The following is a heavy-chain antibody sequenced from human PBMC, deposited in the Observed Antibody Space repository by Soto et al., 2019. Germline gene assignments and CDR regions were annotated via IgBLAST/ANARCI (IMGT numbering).Heavy chain of an antibody. Sequence: GGSLRLSCTASGFTLSDSWMTWVRQAPGKGLEWVARIKPDESAKKYADSVKGRFSISRDNAKNSMYLQMDSLRGEDTAVYYCVRGGSNYASWGQGTLVTVSS. CDR3: VRGGSNYAS. CDR2: IKPDESAK. V-gene: IGHV3-7*01. J-gene: IGHJ5*02. D-gene: IGHD4-4*01. CDR1: GFTLSDSW.